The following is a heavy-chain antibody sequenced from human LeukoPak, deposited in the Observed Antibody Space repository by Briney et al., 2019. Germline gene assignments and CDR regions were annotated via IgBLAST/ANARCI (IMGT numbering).Heavy chain of an antibody. V-gene: IGHV1-18*01. J-gene: IGHJ6*03. CDR1: GYTFTSYG. Sequence: ASVKVSCKASGYTFTSYGISWVRQAPGQGLEWMGWISAYNGNTNYAQKLQGRVTVTTDTSTSTAYMELRSLRSDDTAVYYCARTGYSSSWYLHYYYYMDVWGKGTTVTISS. D-gene: IGHD6-13*01. CDR3: ARTGYSSSWYLHYYYYMDV. CDR2: ISAYNGNT.